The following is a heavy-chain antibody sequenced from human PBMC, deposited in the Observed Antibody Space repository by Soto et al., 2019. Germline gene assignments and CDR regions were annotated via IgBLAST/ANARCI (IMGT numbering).Heavy chain of an antibody. J-gene: IGHJ6*02. CDR2: IWNDGTNK. CDR1: GFSFFNYG. V-gene: IGHV3-33*01. CDR3: ARTGGPSAMTSFYYGVDV. D-gene: IGHD1-26*01. Sequence: QVQLVESGGGVVQPGRSLRLSCAASGFSFFNYGMHWVRQAPGKGLEWVAFIWNDGTNKYYVDSVKGRFTISRDNSMNTLYLQMNSLRAEDTAIYYCARTGGPSAMTSFYYGVDVWGQGTTVTVSS.